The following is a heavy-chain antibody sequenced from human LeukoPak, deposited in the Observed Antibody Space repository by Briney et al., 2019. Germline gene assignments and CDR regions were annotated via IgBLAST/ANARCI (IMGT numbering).Heavy chain of an antibody. CDR3: AKDLLRYFDWFQSGFGAFDI. CDR2: ISGSGGST. Sequence: PGGSLRLSCAASGFTFSSYAMSWVRQAPGKGLEWVSAISGSGGSTYYADSVKGRFTISRDNSKNTLYLQMNSLRAEDTAVYYCAKDLLRYFDWFQSGFGAFDIWGQGTMVTVSS. V-gene: IGHV3-23*01. D-gene: IGHD3-9*01. J-gene: IGHJ3*02. CDR1: GFTFSSYA.